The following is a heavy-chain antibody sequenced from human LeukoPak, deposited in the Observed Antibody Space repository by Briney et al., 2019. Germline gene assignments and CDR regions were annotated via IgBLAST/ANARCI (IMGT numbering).Heavy chain of an antibody. CDR1: GYTFTSYD. CDR3: ARNGGSSWIDYYYGMDV. CDR2: MNPNSGNT. J-gene: IGHJ6*02. Sequence: GASVKVSCKAPGYTFTSYDINWVRQATGQGLEWMGWMNPNSGNTGYAQKFQGRVTMTRNTSISTAYMELSSLRSEDTAVYYCARNGGSSWIDYYYGMDVWGQGTTVTVSS. V-gene: IGHV1-8*01. D-gene: IGHD6-13*01.